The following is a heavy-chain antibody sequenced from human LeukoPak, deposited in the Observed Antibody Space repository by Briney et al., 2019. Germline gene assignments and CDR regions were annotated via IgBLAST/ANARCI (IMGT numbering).Heavy chain of an antibody. D-gene: IGHD4-17*01. Sequence: SETLSLTCTVSGGSISSSSYYWGWIRQPPGKGLEWIGYIYYSGSTYYNPSLKSRVTISVDTSKNQFSLKLSSVTAADTAVYYCARDPADYGDYGGDYWGQGTLVTVSS. CDR2: IYYSGST. CDR1: GGSISSSSYY. J-gene: IGHJ4*02. CDR3: ARDPADYGDYGGDY. V-gene: IGHV4-30-4*08.